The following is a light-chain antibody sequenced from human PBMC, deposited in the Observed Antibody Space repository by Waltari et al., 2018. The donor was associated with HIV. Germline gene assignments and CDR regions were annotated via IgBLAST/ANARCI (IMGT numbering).Light chain of an antibody. Sequence: QSALTQPPSASGSPGQSVTLSCTGTSSDVGGYNYVSWHQQHPGKAPKLMIYDVIKRPYGVPDRFSGSKSGNTAALTVSGLQPEDEADYYCSSHAGSKVVFGGGTRLTVL. V-gene: IGLV2-8*01. CDR2: DVI. CDR3: SSHAGSKVV. J-gene: IGLJ2*01. CDR1: SSDVGGYNY.